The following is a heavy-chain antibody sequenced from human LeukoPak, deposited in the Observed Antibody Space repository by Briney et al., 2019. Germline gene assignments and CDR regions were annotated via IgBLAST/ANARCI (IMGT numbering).Heavy chain of an antibody. J-gene: IGHJ4*02. CDR2: IIPNSGDT. CDR3: ARDLGSFTFDFDY. D-gene: IGHD1-26*01. Sequence: GASVKVSCKASGYTFTGYYMHWVRQAPGQGLEWMGWIIPNSGDTNYAQKFRGRVTMTRDTSISTAYMELNSLRSDDTAVYYCARDLGSFTFDFDYWGQGTLVTVSS. CDR1: GYTFTGYY. V-gene: IGHV1-2*02.